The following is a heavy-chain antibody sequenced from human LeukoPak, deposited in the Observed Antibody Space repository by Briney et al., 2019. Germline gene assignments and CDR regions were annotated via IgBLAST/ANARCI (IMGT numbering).Heavy chain of an antibody. CDR2: INPSGDST. CDR3: AKIAARDTGEGY. D-gene: IGHD6-6*01. J-gene: IGHJ4*02. Sequence: GASVKVSCKASGYTFTSNHIHWVRQAPRQGLEWMGVINPSGDSTSYAPNFQGRVTVTRDTSTSTVYMELSSLRSEDTAIYYCAKIAARDTGEGYWGQGTLVTVSS. V-gene: IGHV1-46*01. CDR1: GYTFTSNH.